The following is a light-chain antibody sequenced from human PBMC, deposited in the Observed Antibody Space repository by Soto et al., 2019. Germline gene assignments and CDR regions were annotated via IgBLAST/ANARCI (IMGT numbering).Light chain of an antibody. Sequence: EIVMTQSPASLSVSPGDGATLSCRASQTIAINVAWYQQKPGQGPRLLIHGASTRAAGVPARFSGSGSGTDFTLTISSLQSEDFAVYYCQQYHNWPPQYTFGQGTKLQIK. CDR3: QQYHNWPPQYT. J-gene: IGKJ2*01. CDR1: QTIAIN. CDR2: GAS. V-gene: IGKV3-15*01.